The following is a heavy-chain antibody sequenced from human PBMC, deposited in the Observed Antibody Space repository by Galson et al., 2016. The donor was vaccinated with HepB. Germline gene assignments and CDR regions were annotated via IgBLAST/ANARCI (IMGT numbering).Heavy chain of an antibody. J-gene: IGHJ6*02. Sequence: SLRLSCAASGFTFSNYWMHWVRQAPGKGLVWVSRINDDGTNTNYADSVKGRFTISRDNAKNTLYLQMNSLRAEDTAVYYCARDPHSIAAAGTGWGQGTTVTVSS. CDR1: GFTFSNYW. CDR3: ARDPHSIAAAGTG. D-gene: IGHD6-13*01. V-gene: IGHV3-74*01. CDR2: INDDGTNT.